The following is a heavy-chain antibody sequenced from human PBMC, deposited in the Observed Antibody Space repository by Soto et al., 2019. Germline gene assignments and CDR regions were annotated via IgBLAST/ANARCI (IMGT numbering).Heavy chain of an antibody. CDR2: ISDSGGTT. D-gene: IGHD6-19*01. CDR3: ATGCLVRGGQFDY. Sequence: EVQLLESGGNLVQPGGSLRLSCAASGFTFSSYVMSWVRQAPGKGLEWVSGISDSGGTTYYADSVRGRFTISRDNSKNTLYLQMNSLRAEDTAVYYCATGCLVRGGQFDYWGQGTLVTVSS. V-gene: IGHV3-23*01. J-gene: IGHJ4*02. CDR1: GFTFSSYV.